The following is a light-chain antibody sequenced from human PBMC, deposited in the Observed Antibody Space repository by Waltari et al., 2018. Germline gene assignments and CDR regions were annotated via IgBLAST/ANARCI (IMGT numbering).Light chain of an antibody. CDR1: QDITSY. J-gene: IGKJ3*01. CDR2: YAN. V-gene: IGKV1-13*02. CDR3: QQGNSYPFT. Sequence: IQMSQSPSSLSASVGGRVTITCRASQDITSYLKWYQQKPVKAPKLLIYYANSLASGVPSRFSCSGSGTEFTLTISSLQPEDFATYYCQQGNSYPFTFGPGTKRDMK.